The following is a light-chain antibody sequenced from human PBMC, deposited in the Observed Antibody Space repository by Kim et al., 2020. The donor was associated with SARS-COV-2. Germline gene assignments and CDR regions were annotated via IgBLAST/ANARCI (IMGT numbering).Light chain of an antibody. CDR2: DVT. J-gene: IGLJ1*01. V-gene: IGLV2-8*01. CDR3: GSYVGNNNFV. Sequence: GQSVTISCAGTTSDVGGYNYVSWYQHHPGKAPKLMIYDVTKRPSGVPDRFSGSKSVNTASLTVSGLQAEDEADYYCGSYVGNNNFVFGTGTKVTVL. CDR1: TSDVGGYNY.